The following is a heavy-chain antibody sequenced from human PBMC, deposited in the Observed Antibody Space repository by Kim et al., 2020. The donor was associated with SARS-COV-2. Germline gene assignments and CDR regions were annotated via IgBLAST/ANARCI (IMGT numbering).Heavy chain of an antibody. Sequence: GGSLRLSCAASGFTLDDYTMHWVRQAPGKGLEWVSLISWDGGSTYYADSVKGRFTISRDNSKKSLYLQMNSLRTEDTALYYCAKDILGFRYSSNWVFQYWGQGTLVTVSS. D-gene: IGHD6-13*01. V-gene: IGHV3-43*01. CDR1: GFTLDDYT. J-gene: IGHJ4*02. CDR3: AKDILGFRYSSNWVFQY. CDR2: ISWDGGST.